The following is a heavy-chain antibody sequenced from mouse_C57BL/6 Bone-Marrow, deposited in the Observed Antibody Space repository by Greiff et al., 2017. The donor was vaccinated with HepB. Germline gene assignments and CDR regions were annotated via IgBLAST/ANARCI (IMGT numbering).Heavy chain of an antibody. CDR3: ARQRGTTVVADAMDY. D-gene: IGHD1-1*01. J-gene: IGHJ4*01. Sequence: DVMLVESGGGLVQPGGSLKLSCAASGFTFSDYGMAWVRQAPRKGPEWVAFISNLAYSIYYADTVTGRFTISRENAKNTLYLEMSSLRSEDTAMYYCARQRGTTVVADAMDYWGQGTSVTVSS. CDR1: GFTFSDYG. V-gene: IGHV5-15*01. CDR2: ISNLAYSI.